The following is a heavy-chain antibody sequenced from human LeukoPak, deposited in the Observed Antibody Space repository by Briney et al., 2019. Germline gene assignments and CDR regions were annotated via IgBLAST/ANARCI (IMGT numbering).Heavy chain of an antibody. D-gene: IGHD3-3*01. CDR2: ISSGGDYM. Sequence: GGSLRLSCAASGFTFSFYSMNWIRQAPGKGLEWVASISSGGDYMFYTDSVKGRFTISRDNAENSLYLQMNNLRAEDTAVYYCARGGTLFGVISPRKDWFDPWGRGTLVTVSS. CDR1: GFTFSFYS. J-gene: IGHJ5*02. V-gene: IGHV3-21*01. CDR3: ARGGTLFGVISPRKDWFDP.